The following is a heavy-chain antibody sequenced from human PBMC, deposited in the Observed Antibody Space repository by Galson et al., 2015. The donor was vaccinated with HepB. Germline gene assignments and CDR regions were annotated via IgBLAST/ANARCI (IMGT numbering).Heavy chain of an antibody. Sequence: SLRLSCAASGFTVSSNYMTWVRQAPGTGLEWVSVIYSSGKSDHAEPGKGRFTISRDNSKNTVFLQVSSLRAEDTAIYYCAKGAYMSSYSLYGMDAWGQGTTVIVSS. CDR2: IYSSGKS. CDR3: AKGAYMSSYSLYGMDA. V-gene: IGHV3-53*01. D-gene: IGHD6-6*01. J-gene: IGHJ6*02. CDR1: GFTVSSNY.